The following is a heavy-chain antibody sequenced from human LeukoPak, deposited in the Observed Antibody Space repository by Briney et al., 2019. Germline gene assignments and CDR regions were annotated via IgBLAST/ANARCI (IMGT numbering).Heavy chain of an antibody. CDR2: INHSGST. V-gene: IGHV4-34*01. CDR3: AXXXXYCSGGSCYPDY. Sequence: SETLSLTCAVYGGSFSGYYWSWIRQPPGKGLEWIGEINHSGSTNYNPSLKSRVTISVDTSKNQFSLKLSSVTAADTAVYYCAXXXXYCSGGSCYPDYWGQGTLVTVSS. D-gene: IGHD2-15*01. J-gene: IGHJ4*02. CDR1: GGSFSGYY.